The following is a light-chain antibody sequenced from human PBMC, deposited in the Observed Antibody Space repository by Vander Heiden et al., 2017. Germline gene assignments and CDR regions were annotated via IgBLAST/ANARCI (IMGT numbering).Light chain of an antibody. CDR3: QQYGSSPYT. J-gene: IGKJ2*01. Sequence: EIVLTPSPGTLSFSPGERATLSCRASQSVSSSYLAWYQQKPGQAPRLLIYGASSRATGIPDRFSGSGSGTDFTLTISRLEPEDFAVYYCQQYGSSPYTFGQGTKLEIK. CDR1: QSVSSSY. CDR2: GAS. V-gene: IGKV3-20*01.